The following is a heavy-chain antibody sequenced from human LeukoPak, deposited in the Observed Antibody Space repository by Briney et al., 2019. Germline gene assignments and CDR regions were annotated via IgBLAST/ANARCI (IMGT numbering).Heavy chain of an antibody. CDR3: ARRVDYYDSKHYFDP. CDR2: LYYSGTT. D-gene: IGHD3-22*01. V-gene: IGHV4-39*01. Sequence: SETLSLTCTVSGGSITSSSYCWAWIRQPPGKGLEWIGSLYYSGTTYYNPSLKSRVTISVDTSKYQFSLELSSVTAADTAVYYCARRVDYYDSKHYFDPWGQGTLVTVSS. J-gene: IGHJ5*02. CDR1: GGSITSSSYC.